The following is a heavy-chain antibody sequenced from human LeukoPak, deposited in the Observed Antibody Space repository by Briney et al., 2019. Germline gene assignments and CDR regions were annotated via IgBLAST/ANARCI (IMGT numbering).Heavy chain of an antibody. D-gene: IGHD2-15*01. CDR3: AKAVYCSGGRCSGEVGARPFDY. CDR1: GFTFSSYE. Sequence: GGSLRLSCAASGFTFSSYEMNWVRQAPGKGLEWVSYISSSGSTIYYADSVKGRFTISRDNAKNSLYLQMNSLRAGDTAVYYCAKAVYCSGGRCSGEVGARPFDYWGQGTLVTVSS. V-gene: IGHV3-48*03. CDR2: ISSSGSTI. J-gene: IGHJ4*02.